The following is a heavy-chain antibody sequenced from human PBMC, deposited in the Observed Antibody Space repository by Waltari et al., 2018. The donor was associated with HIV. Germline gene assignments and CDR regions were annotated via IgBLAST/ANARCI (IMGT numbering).Heavy chain of an antibody. CDR2: MNPNSGKT. D-gene: IGHD3-22*01. V-gene: IGHV1-8*01. CDR1: GYTFPTYD. J-gene: IGHJ4*02. CDR3: ARAGRNSDYYLSY. Sequence: QVQLVQSGAEVKKPGTSVRVACKAPGYTFPTYDINWVRQATGQGLEWMGWMNPNSGKTGHAQKFQGRVTMTRNTSIGTAYMELSTLRSEDTAVYYCARAGRNSDYYLSYWGQGTLVTVSS.